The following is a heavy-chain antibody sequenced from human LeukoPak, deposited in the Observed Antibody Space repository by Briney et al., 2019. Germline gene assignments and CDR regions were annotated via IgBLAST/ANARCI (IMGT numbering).Heavy chain of an antibody. CDR3: ARDYYDSSGYPNHNWFVP. D-gene: IGHD3-22*01. Sequence: ASVKVSCKASGYTFTGYYMHWVRQAPGQGLEWMGWINPNSGGTNYAQKFQGRVTMTRDTSISTAYMELSRLRSDDTAVYYCARDYYDSSGYPNHNWFVPWGQGTLVTVSS. CDR1: GYTFTGYY. J-gene: IGHJ5*02. V-gene: IGHV1-2*02. CDR2: INPNSGGT.